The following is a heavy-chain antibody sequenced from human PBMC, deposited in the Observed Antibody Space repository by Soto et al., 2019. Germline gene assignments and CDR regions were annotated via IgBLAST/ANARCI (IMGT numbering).Heavy chain of an antibody. D-gene: IGHD5-18*01. CDR3: ARIPVDTSMIYWLDP. V-gene: IGHV4-61*08. CDR2: IYYSGNT. CDR1: VGSVISGDYY. Sequence: PSETLSLTCTFSVGSVISGDYYWSWIRQPPGKGLEWIGYIYYSGNTNYNPSLKSRVIISVDTSKNLFSLKLTSVTAADTAVYYCARIPVDTSMIYWLDPWGQGTLVTVSS. J-gene: IGHJ5*02.